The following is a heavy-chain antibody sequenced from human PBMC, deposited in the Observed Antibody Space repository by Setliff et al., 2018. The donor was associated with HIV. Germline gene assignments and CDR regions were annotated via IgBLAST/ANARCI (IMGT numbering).Heavy chain of an antibody. V-gene: IGHV4-4*09. D-gene: IGHD6-13*01. CDR3: ARSPSYRSSWEYYFDY. J-gene: IGHJ4*02. CDR1: GGSISGYH. Sequence: ASETLSLTCTVSGGSISGYHWNWLRQTPGKGLEWIGYIYTSRGTNYNHSLRTRVIISVDTSNRFSLKLSSVTAADAAVYYCARSPSYRSSWEYYFDYWGQGILVTVSS. CDR2: IYTSRGT.